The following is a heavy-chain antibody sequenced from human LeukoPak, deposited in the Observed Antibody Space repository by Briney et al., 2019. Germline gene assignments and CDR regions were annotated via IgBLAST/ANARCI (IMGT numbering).Heavy chain of an antibody. CDR2: IKDYGNEE. V-gene: IGHV3-7*03. CDR3: ARDGRGPLAGYFDY. CDR1: GFTFSSHW. Sequence: QTGGSLRLSCAASGFTFSSHWMSWVRQAPGKGLEWVANIKDYGNEEHYVDSVRGRFTISRDNARNSLFLQMNSLRADDTAVYYCARDGRGPLAGYFDYWGQGTLVTVSS. J-gene: IGHJ4*02. D-gene: IGHD6-19*01.